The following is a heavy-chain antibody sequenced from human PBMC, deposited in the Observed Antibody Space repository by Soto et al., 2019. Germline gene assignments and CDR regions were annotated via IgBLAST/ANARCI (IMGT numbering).Heavy chain of an antibody. J-gene: IGHJ1*01. CDR2: IIDTSGNT. V-gene: IGHV3-23*01. D-gene: IGHD4-17*01. Sequence: EVLLLESGGGLVQPGGSLRLSCAASGFTFADYAMSWVRQAPGKGLEWVSGIIDTSGNTYYADSVKGRFSISRDNIENTLYLQMNRPATEDTAVYFFAKDFYGYRLVDFFPHWGQGTLVTVSS. CDR1: GFTFADYA. CDR3: AKDFYGYRLVDFFPH.